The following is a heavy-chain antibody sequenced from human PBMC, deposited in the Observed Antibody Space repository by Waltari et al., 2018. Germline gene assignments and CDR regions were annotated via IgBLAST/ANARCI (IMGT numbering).Heavy chain of an antibody. Sequence: QVQLVQSGGGVAQPGTSLRLSCTASGFTFQSFSLVWVRQAPGRGLEWVSLISHDGANEHYADSVKGRFTISRDSSKGALYLQMNNLRPEDTAVYFCAKSRSLFYYYALDVWGQGTTVVVSS. D-gene: IGHD2-2*01. V-gene: IGHV3-30-3*02. CDR2: ISHDGANE. J-gene: IGHJ6*02. CDR1: GFTFQSFS. CDR3: AKSRSLFYYYALDV.